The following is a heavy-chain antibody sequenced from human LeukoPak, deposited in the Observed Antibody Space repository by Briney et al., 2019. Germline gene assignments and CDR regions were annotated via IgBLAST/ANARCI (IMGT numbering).Heavy chain of an antibody. CDR1: GFTFSSYG. CDR2: ISYDGSNK. CDR3: AKGTQLTGYPYFDY. D-gene: IGHD3-9*01. J-gene: IGHJ4*02. Sequence: PGRSLRLSCAASGFTFSSYGMHWVRPAPGKGLEWVAVISYDGSNKYYADSVKGRFTISRDNSKNTLYLQMNSLRAEDTAVYYCAKGTQLTGYPYFDYWGQGTLVTVSS. V-gene: IGHV3-30*18.